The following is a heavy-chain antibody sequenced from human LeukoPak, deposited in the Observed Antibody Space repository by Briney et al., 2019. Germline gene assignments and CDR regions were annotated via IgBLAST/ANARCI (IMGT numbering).Heavy chain of an antibody. D-gene: IGHD6-19*01. V-gene: IGHV1-24*01. J-gene: IGHJ4*02. CDR1: GYTLTELS. CDR2: FDPEDGET. Sequence: GASVKVSCKVSGYTLTELSMHWVRQAPGKGLEWMGGFDPEDGETIYAQTFQGRLTMTANTSIDTAYMELSSLTFDDTAIYYCARGRGWGILDSWGQGNLVTVSS. CDR3: ARGRGWGILDS.